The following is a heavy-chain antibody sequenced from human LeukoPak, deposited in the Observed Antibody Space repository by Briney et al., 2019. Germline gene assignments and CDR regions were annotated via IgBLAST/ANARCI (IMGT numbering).Heavy chain of an antibody. D-gene: IGHD5-18*01. CDR2: IYYSGST. V-gene: IGHV4-39*07. Sequence: SETLSLTCTVSGGSISSSSYYWGWIRQPPGKGLEWIGSIYYSGSTYYNPSLKSRVTISVDTSKNQFSLKLSSVTAADTAVYYCARGSWGYSYGPYYYYYYYMDVWGRGTTVTVSS. CDR1: GGSISSSSYY. J-gene: IGHJ6*03. CDR3: ARGSWGYSYGPYYYYYYYMDV.